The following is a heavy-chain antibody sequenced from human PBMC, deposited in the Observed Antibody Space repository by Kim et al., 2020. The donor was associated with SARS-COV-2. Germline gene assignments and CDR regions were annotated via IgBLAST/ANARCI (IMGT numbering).Heavy chain of an antibody. J-gene: IGHJ5*02. CDR3: ARLRETGAHKGWFDS. V-gene: IGHV4-59*08. D-gene: IGHD3-9*01. CDR2: INFDGTT. Sequence: SETLSLTCTVSGDSVNTYFWTWIRQPPGKGLQWIAYINFDGTTGYNPSLTSRVAISVDTSKNQVSLNVYSVTDTDSALYYCARLRETGAHKGWFDSWGQG. CDR1: GDSVNTYF.